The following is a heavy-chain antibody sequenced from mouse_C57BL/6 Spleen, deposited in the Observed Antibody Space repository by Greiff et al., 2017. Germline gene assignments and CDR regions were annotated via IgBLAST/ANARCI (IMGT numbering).Heavy chain of an antibody. V-gene: IGHV5-4*01. J-gene: IGHJ2*01. Sequence: EVQVVESGGGLVKPGGSLKLSCAASGFTFSSYAMSWVRQTPEKRLEWVATISDGGSYTYSPYKVKGRFTIARDNAKNNLYLQMSHLESEDTAMYYCARDEGIVANFDYWGKGTTLTVAS. CDR3: ARDEGIVANFDY. CDR2: ISDGGSYT. D-gene: IGHD1-1*01. CDR1: GFTFSSYA.